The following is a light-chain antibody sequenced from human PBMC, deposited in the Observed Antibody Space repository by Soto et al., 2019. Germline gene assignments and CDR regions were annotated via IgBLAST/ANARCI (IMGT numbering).Light chain of an antibody. V-gene: IGKV1-5*01. Sequence: DIQMTQSPSTLSASVGDRVTITCRASQSISSWLAWYQQKPGKAPKLLIYDASSLESGVLSRFSGSGSGTEFTLTLSSLQPDDFATYYCQQYNSYWTFGQGTKVEIK. J-gene: IGKJ1*01. CDR2: DAS. CDR1: QSISSW. CDR3: QQYNSYWT.